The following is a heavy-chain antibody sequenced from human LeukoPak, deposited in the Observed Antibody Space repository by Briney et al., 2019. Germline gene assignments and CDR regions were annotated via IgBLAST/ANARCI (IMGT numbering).Heavy chain of an antibody. CDR1: GFTFRSWG. CDR2: IRSDGTNK. J-gene: IGHJ4*02. Sequence: GGSLRLSCAASGFTFRSWGMHWVRQVPGKGLEWVASIRSDGTNKYYGDSVKGRFTISRDNSENTLYLQMNSLRPEDTAVHYCANLYCSSTICSYYFDYWGQGTLVTVSS. D-gene: IGHD2-2*01. V-gene: IGHV3-30*02. CDR3: ANLYCSSTICSYYFDY.